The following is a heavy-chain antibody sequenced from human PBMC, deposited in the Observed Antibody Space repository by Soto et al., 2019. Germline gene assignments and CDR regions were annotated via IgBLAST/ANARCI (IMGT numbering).Heavy chain of an antibody. Sequence: QVQLVQSGAEVKKPGSSVKVSCKASGDTFNFYTINWVRQAPGLGLEWMGRFNPILSFSNSALKFQGRVTRTADKSTRTAYIVLSSMRSEDTAIYYCATSFGSGSRAFDYWGQGALVTVSS. CDR3: ATSFGSGSRAFDY. CDR1: GDTFNFYT. V-gene: IGHV1-69*02. D-gene: IGHD3-10*01. J-gene: IGHJ4*02. CDR2: FNPILSFS.